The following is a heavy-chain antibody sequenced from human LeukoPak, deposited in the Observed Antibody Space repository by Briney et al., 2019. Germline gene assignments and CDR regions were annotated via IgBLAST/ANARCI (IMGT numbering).Heavy chain of an antibody. Sequence: GGSLRLSCAASGFSFSNYGMHWVRQAPGKGMEWVAYIRYDGSQKYYGDSVKGRFTISRDNSKNTVYLQMNSLRDEDTAVYYCARDLLSLPHKYFDSWGQGTLVTVTS. V-gene: IGHV3-30*02. J-gene: IGHJ4*02. CDR2: IRYDGSQK. CDR1: GFSFSNYG. CDR3: ARDLLSLPHKYFDS. D-gene: IGHD3-16*01.